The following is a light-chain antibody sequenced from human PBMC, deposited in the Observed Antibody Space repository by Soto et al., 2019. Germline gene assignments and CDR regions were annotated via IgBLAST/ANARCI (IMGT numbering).Light chain of an antibody. CDR1: QSVSNNY. J-gene: IGKJ1*01. CDR3: QQYGTSRWT. CDR2: GAS. Sequence: EIVLTQSPGTLSLSPCERATLSCRASQSVSNNYLAWYQQKPGQAPRLLIYGASNRATGIPDRFSGSGSGTDFTLTISRLEPEDFAVYYCQQYGTSRWTFGQGTKV. V-gene: IGKV3-20*01.